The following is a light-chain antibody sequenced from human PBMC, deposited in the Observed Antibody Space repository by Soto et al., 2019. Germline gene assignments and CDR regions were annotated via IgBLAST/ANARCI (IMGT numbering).Light chain of an antibody. CDR3: CSHTISGAPV. CDR1: SSDVGGYNF. Sequence: QSVLTQPRSVSGSPGQSVTISCTGTSSDVGGYNFVSWYQQHPGKAPKLILYDVTKRPSGVPDRFSGSKSGNTASLTISGLQAEDEADYYCCSHTISGAPVFGGGTKVTVL. V-gene: IGLV2-11*01. J-gene: IGLJ2*01. CDR2: DVT.